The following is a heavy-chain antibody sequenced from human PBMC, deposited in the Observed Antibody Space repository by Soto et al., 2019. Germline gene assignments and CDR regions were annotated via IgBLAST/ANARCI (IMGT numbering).Heavy chain of an antibody. CDR3: ARESSSPNYYYDGMDV. D-gene: IGHD6-6*01. J-gene: IGHJ6*02. CDR2: IIPLLNTP. Sequence: QVQLVQSGAEVKKPGSSVKVSCRASGGTFSSYAVSWVRQAPGQGLEWMGVIIPLLNTPKYVQKFQGRVTSTADASATTAYMELRSLRSEDTAVYYCARESSSPNYYYDGMDVWGQGTTVTVSS. CDR1: GGTFSSYA. V-gene: IGHV1-69*01.